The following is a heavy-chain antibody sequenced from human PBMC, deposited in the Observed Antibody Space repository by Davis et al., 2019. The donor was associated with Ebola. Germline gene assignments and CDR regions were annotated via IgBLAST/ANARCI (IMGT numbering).Heavy chain of an antibody. D-gene: IGHD2-8*01. Sequence: PGGSLRLSCKGSGYSFTSYWIGWVRQMPGKGLEWMGIIYPGDSDTRYSPSFQGQVTISADKSISTAYLQWSSLKASDTAMYYCARGLALMVYAAIGHDAFDIWGQGTMVTVSS. V-gene: IGHV5-51*01. CDR2: IYPGDSDT. J-gene: IGHJ3*02. CDR3: ARGLALMVYAAIGHDAFDI. CDR1: GYSFTSYW.